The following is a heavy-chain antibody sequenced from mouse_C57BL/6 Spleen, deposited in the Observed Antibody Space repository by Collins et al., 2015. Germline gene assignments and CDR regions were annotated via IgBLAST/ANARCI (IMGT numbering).Heavy chain of an antibody. Sequence: QVQLQQPGAELVKPGASVKLSCKASGYTFTSYWMQWVKQRPGQGLEWIGEIDPSDSYTNYNQKFKGKATLTVDTSSSTAYMQLSSLTSEDSAVYYCARGGNYVRYYFDYWGQGTTLTVSS. V-gene: IGHV1-50*01. J-gene: IGHJ2*01. CDR1: GYTFTSYW. CDR3: ARGGNYVRYYFDY. D-gene: IGHD2-1*01. CDR2: IDPSDSYT.